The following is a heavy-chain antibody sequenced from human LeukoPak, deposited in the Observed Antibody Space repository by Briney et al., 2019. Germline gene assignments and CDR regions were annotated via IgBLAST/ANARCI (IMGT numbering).Heavy chain of an antibody. CDR1: GGSITTGGYY. V-gene: IGHV4-31*03. Sequence: SETLSLTCTVSGGSITTGGYYWSWVRQHPVKGLEWIGYISYSGSTYYNPSLKSRLTISQDTSTNQFSLRLSSVTAADTAVYYCARNGYTYGLDYWGQGTLVTVSS. J-gene: IGHJ4*02. CDR2: ISYSGST. CDR3: ARNGYTYGLDY. D-gene: IGHD5-18*01.